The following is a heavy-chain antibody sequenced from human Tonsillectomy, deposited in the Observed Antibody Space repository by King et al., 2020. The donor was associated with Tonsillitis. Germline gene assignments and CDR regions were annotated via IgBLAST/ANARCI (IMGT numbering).Heavy chain of an antibody. J-gene: IGHJ4*02. CDR2: IWYDGSNK. CDR3: ARDGDFYDSSGYYDY. D-gene: IGHD3-22*01. V-gene: IGHV3-33*08. CDR1: GFTFSSYG. Sequence: QVQLVESGGGVVQPGRSLRLSCAASGFTFSSYGMHWVRQAPGNGLEWVAVIWYDGSNKYYADSVKGRFTISRDNSKNTLYLQMNSLRAEDTAVYYCARDGDFYDSSGYYDYWGQGTLVTVSS.